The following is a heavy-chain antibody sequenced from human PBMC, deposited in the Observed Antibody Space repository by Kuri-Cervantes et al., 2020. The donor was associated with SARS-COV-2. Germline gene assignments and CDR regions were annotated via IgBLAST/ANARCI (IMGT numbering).Heavy chain of an antibody. CDR3: ARMNTMVSLDY. J-gene: IGHJ4*02. D-gene: IGHD3-10*01. CDR2: IYWDDDK. V-gene: IGHV2-5*02. Sequence: SGPTLVKPTQTLTLTCTFSGFSLSTSGVGVGWIRQPPGKALEWLALIYWDDDKRYSTSLKTRLTISKDTSKNQVVLTMTNMDPVDTATYYCARMNTMVSLDYWGQGTLVTVSS. CDR1: GFSLSTSGVG.